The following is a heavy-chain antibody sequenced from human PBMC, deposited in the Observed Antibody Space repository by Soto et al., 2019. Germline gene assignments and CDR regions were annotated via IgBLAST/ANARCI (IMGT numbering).Heavy chain of an antibody. CDR1: GFTFSSYW. D-gene: IGHD6-13*01. CDR2: INSDGSST. V-gene: IGHV3-74*01. Sequence: GGSLRLSCXASGFTFSSYWMHWVRQAPGKGLVWVSRINSDGSSTSYADSVKGRFTISRDNAKNTLYLQMNSLRAEDTAVYYCARTGVVSAAGTDYWGQGTLVTVSS. CDR3: ARTGVVSAAGTDY. J-gene: IGHJ4*02.